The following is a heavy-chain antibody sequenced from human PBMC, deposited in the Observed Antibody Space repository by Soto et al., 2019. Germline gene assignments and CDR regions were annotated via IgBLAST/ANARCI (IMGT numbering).Heavy chain of an antibody. Sequence: QVQLQESGPGLVKPSGTLSLTCAVSGGSISSSNWWSWVRQPPGKGLEWIGEIYHSGSTNYNPSLKSRVTISVDKSKNQFSLKXSSVTAADTAVXXXXXXXXXSPNYYYGMDVWGQGTTVTVSS. CDR1: GGSISSSNW. CDR3: XXXXXXSPNYYYGMDV. CDR2: IYHSGST. V-gene: IGHV4-4*02. J-gene: IGHJ6*02.